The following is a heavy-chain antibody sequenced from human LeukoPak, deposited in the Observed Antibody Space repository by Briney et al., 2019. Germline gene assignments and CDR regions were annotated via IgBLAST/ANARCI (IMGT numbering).Heavy chain of an antibody. CDR3: AKDSSRVVVITTPEGNDY. D-gene: IGHD3-22*01. CDR1: GFTFSSYA. V-gene: IGHV3-30-3*01. Sequence: GGSLRLSCAASGFTFSSYAMHWVRQAPGKGLEWVAVISYDGSNKYYADSVKGRFTISRDNSKNTLYLQMNSLRAEDTAVYYCAKDSSRVVVITTPEGNDYWGQGTLVTVSS. CDR2: ISYDGSNK. J-gene: IGHJ4*02.